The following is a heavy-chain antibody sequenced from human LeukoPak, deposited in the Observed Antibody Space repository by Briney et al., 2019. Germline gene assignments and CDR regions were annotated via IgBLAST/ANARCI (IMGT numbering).Heavy chain of an antibody. CDR3: ARGVSYGSGSYIGDP. CDR1: GFTVSSNY. CDR2: IYNGGST. D-gene: IGHD3-10*01. Sequence: GGSLGLSCAASGFTVSSNYMSWVRQAPGKGLEWVSVIYNGGSTYYADSVKGRFTISRDNSKNTFYLQMNSLRAEDTAVYYCARGVSYGSGSYIGDPWGQGTLVTVSS. V-gene: IGHV3-53*01. J-gene: IGHJ5*02.